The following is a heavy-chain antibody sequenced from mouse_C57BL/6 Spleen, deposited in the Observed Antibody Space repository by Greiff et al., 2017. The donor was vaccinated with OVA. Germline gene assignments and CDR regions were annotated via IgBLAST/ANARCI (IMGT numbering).Heavy chain of an antibody. Sequence: EVKLVESGGGLVQPKGSLKLSCAASGFSFNTYAMNWVRQAPGKGLEWVARIRSKSNNYATYYADSVKDRFTISRDDSESMLYLQMNNLKTEDTTMYYCVRQGLRYATDYWGQGTSVTVSS. CDR3: VRQGLRYATDY. CDR2: IRSKSNNYAT. V-gene: IGHV10-1*01. CDR1: GFSFNTYA. D-gene: IGHD2-4*01. J-gene: IGHJ4*01.